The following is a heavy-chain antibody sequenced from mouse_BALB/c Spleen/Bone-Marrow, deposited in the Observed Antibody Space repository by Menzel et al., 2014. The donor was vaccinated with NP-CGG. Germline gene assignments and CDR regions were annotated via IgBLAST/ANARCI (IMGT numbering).Heavy chain of an antibody. Sequence: VHVKQSGPELEKPGASVKISCKASGYSFTGYNMNWVKQSNGKSLEWIGNIDPHYGGTSYNQKFKDKATLTVDKSSNTAYMQLKSLTSEDSAVYYCASYGNSFGYWGQVDSGHCLC. V-gene: IGHV1-39*01. CDR2: IDPHYGGT. CDR3: ASYGNSFGY. J-gene: IGHJ3*01. D-gene: IGHD2-1*01. CDR1: GYSFTGYN.